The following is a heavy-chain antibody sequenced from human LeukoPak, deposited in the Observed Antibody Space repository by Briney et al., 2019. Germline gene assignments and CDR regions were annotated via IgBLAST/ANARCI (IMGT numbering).Heavy chain of an antibody. CDR2: IYSIGST. V-gene: IGHV3-53*01. CDR1: GFSVSSNF. D-gene: IGHD3-10*01. J-gene: IGHJ4*02. Sequence: GGSLRLSCATSGFSVSSNFMSWVRQAPGKGLEWVSVIYSIGSTYYTGSVKGRFTISRDNSKSTVYLQMNSLRAEDTAVYYCVRDSDSFGFDHWGQGTLVTVSS. CDR3: VRDSDSFGFDH.